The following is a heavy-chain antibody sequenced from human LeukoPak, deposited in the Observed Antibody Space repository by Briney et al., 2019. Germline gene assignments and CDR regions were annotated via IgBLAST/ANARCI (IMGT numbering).Heavy chain of an antibody. CDR1: GGSISSYY. V-gene: IGHV4-4*08. CDR3: ARRWGFWFDP. D-gene: IGHD4-23*01. Sequence: SGTLSLTCNVSGGSISSYYWSWIRQPPGKGLEWIGYIYSSGSTNYSPSLKSRVTISVDTSKNQFSLKLSSVTAADTAVYYCARRWGFWFDPWGQGTLVTVSS. CDR2: IYSSGST. J-gene: IGHJ5*02.